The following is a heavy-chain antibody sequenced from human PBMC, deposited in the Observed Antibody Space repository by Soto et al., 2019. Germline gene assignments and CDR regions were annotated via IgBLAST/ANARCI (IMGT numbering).Heavy chain of an antibody. D-gene: IGHD3-10*01. CDR2: IKQDGSEK. J-gene: IGHJ4*02. Sequence: EVQLVESGGALVQPGGSLRLSCAASGFTFSSYWMSWVRQAPGKGLEWVANIKQDGSEKYYVDSVKGRFTISRDNAKNSLYLQMHSLGAEDTAVYYCARDLLPDYGSGTYYAYWGQGTLVTVSS. CDR3: ARDLLPDYGSGTYYAY. CDR1: GFTFSSYW. V-gene: IGHV3-7*01.